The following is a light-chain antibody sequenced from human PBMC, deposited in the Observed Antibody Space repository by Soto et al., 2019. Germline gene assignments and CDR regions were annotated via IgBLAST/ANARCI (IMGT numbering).Light chain of an antibody. CDR1: SSDVGGYNY. J-gene: IGLJ1*01. Sequence: QSVLTQPRSVSGSPGQSVTISCTGTSSDVGGYNYVSWYQQHPGKAPKLRIYDVSKRPSGVPDRFSGSKSGNTASLTISRLQAEDEADYYCCSYAGIYTSVFGTGTKLTVL. V-gene: IGLV2-11*01. CDR3: CSYAGIYTSV. CDR2: DVS.